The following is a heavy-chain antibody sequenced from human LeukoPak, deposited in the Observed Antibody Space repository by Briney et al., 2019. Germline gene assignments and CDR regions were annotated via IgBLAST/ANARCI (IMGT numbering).Heavy chain of an antibody. J-gene: IGHJ5*02. V-gene: IGHV1-69*13. Sequence: ASVKVSCKASGGTFSSYAISWVRQAPGQGLEWMGGIIPIFGTANYAQKFQGRVTITADESTSTAYMELSSLRSEDTAVYYCARDFTMVVTLFDLWGQGTLVTVSS. D-gene: IGHD4-23*01. CDR1: GGTFSSYA. CDR3: ARDFTMVVTLFDL. CDR2: IIPIFGTA.